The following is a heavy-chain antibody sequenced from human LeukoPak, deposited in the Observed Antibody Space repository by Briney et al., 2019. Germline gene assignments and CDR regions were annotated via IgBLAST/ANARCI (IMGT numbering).Heavy chain of an antibody. Sequence: ASVKVACKASCYTFINYGITWVRQAPGQGLEWMGWISAYNSAYNGNTHYAQKLQGRVTMTTDTSTNTGYMELRSLRSDDTAVYYCAREYGSGSYTGIDYWGQGTLVTVSS. D-gene: IGHD3-10*01. CDR1: CYTFINYG. J-gene: IGHJ4*02. CDR3: AREYGSGSYTGIDY. V-gene: IGHV1-18*01. CDR2: ISAYNSAYNGNT.